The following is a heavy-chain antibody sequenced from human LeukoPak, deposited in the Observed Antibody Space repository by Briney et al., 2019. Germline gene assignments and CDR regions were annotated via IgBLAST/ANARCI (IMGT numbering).Heavy chain of an antibody. CDR1: GYTFTGYY. CDR3: ASYYDSSGYHPSRFDY. CDR2: INTASGAT. V-gene: IGHV1-2*02. Sequence: ASVKVSCKASGYTFTGYYMHWVRQAPGQGLEWMGWINTASGATYYAQKFQDRVTMTRVTSITTGYMELSRLISDDTAMYYCASYYDSSGYHPSRFDYWGQGTLVTVSS. D-gene: IGHD3-22*01. J-gene: IGHJ4*02.